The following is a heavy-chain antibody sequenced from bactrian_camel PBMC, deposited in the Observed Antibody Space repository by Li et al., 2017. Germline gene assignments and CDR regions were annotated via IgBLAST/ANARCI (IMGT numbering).Heavy chain of an antibody. CDR2: ISRSGSST. Sequence: HVQLVESGGGSVQPGGSLRLSCTGSGFTFDDDDMGWYRQVPGKEREGVAAISRSGSSTYYAEYVRGRFTISRDTAKNTVYLQLNNLKPEDTAMYYCAAGMRSCGTWHSYDNIYRGQGTQVTVS. D-gene: IGHD3*01. CDR1: GFTFDDDD. V-gene: IGHV3S61*01. J-gene: IGHJ4*01. CDR3: AAGMRSCGTWHSYDNIY.